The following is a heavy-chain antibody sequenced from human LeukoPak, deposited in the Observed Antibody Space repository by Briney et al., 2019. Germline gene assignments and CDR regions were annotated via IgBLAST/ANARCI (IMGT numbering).Heavy chain of an antibody. CDR1: GFTVSSYY. V-gene: IGHV3-66*01. Sequence: PGGSLRLSCAASGFTVSSYYMSWVRQAPGKGLEWVSVIYSGGRTYYADSVKGRFTFSRDNSENTLYLQMTSLRAEDTAVYYCARDGQLYYDRSGPWYGMDVWGQGTTVTVSS. CDR2: IYSGGRT. J-gene: IGHJ6*02. CDR3: ARDGQLYYDRSGPWYGMDV. D-gene: IGHD3-22*01.